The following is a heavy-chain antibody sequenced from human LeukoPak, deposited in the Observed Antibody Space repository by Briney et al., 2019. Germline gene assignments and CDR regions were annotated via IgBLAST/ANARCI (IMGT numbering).Heavy chain of an antibody. J-gene: IGHJ3*01. CDR2: ISGSGSST. Sequence: PGGSLRLSCAASGFTFSSYSMNWVRQAPGKGLEWISYISGSGSSTYYADSVKGRFTISRDNAKNSLYLQMNSLRDEDTALYYCASDAGFGFHAAFDFWGQGTMVTVSS. CDR1: GFTFSSYS. D-gene: IGHD3-9*01. CDR3: ASDAGFGFHAAFDF. V-gene: IGHV3-48*02.